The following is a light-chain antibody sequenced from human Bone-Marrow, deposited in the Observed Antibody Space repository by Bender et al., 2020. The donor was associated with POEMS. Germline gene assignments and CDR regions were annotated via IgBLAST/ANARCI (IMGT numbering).Light chain of an antibody. V-gene: IGLV2-14*03. CDR1: SSDFGSYKY. J-gene: IGLJ3*02. Sequence: QSALTQPASVSGSPGQSITISCSGTSSDFGSYKYVSWYQQHPGKVPKLMIYDVNRRPSGVSNRFSGSKSGNTASLTISGLRSEDEADYYCDTWDDSLSGRVFGGGTKLTVL. CDR3: DTWDDSLSGRV. CDR2: DVN.